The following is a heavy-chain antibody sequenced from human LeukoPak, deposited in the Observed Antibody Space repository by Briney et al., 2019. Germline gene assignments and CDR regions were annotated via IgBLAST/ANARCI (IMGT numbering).Heavy chain of an antibody. Sequence: PGGSLRLTCAASGFTFNAYSMNWVRQAPGKGLEWVSSISFGSSYIYYADSMKGRLTISRDNAKNSLYLQMNSLRAEDTAVYFCARGPESIGTTGPYYFDYWGQGTLVTVSS. CDR3: ARGPESIGTTGPYYFDY. D-gene: IGHD1-1*01. V-gene: IGHV3-21*01. CDR2: ISFGSSYI. J-gene: IGHJ4*02. CDR1: GFTFNAYS.